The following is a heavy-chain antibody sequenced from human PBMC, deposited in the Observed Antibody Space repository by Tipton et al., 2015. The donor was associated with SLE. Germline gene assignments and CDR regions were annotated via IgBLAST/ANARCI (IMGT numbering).Heavy chain of an antibody. V-gene: IGHV4-59*11. CDR3: ARGAPVATAYFDY. CDR2: IYYSGSI. Sequence: TLSLTCTVSGGSISSHYWSWIRQPPGKGLEWIGYIYYSGSISYNPSLKSRVTISVDTSKNQFSLKLSSVTAADTAVYYCARGAPVATAYFDYWGQGTLVTVFS. CDR1: GGSISSHY. J-gene: IGHJ4*02. D-gene: IGHD5-12*01.